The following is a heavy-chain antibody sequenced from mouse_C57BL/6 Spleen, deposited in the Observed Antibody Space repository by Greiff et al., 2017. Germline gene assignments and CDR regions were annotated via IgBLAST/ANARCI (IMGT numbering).Heavy chain of an antibody. CDR3: ASPRGYDEGAFDY. J-gene: IGHJ2*01. CDR1: GYTFTGYW. V-gene: IGHV1-9*01. Sequence: QVQLQPSGAELMKPGASVKLSCTATGYTFTGYWLEWVNPRPGHGLEWLGEILPGRGSNNYNETFKGKATFTADTSSNTAYMQLSSLTTEDSAIYYCASPRGYDEGAFDYWGQGTTLTVSS. CDR2: ILPGRGSN. D-gene: IGHD2-2*01.